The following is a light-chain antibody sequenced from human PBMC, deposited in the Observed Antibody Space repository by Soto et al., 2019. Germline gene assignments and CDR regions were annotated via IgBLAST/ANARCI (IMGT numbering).Light chain of an antibody. CDR2: GAS. J-gene: IGKJ3*01. CDR3: QQYNNWPPVT. CDR1: QSVSSN. V-gene: IGKV3D-15*01. Sequence: EVVMTQSPATLSMSPGESATLSCRASQSVSSNLAWYQQKPGQAPRLLFYGASTRATGIPARFSGSGSGTDFTLTISSLQSEDFAVYFCQQYNNWPPVTFGPGTKVDIK.